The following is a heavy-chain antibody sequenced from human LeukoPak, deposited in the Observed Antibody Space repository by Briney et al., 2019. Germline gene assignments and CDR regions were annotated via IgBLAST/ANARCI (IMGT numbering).Heavy chain of an antibody. J-gene: IGHJ4*02. D-gene: IGHD1-7*01. CDR2: ILTSGST. CDR3: ARFRLEVRGFDY. Sequence: SETLSLTCTVSGGSISSYYWTWIRQPAGKGLEWIGRILTSGSTNYNPSLKSRVTMSVDTSKNQFSLKLSSVTAADTAVYCCARFRLEVRGFDYWGQGTLVTVSS. V-gene: IGHV4-4*07. CDR1: GGSISSYY.